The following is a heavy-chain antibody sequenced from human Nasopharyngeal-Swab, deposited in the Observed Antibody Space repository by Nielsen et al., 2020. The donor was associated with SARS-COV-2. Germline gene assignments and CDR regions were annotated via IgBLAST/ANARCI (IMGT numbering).Heavy chain of an antibody. Sequence: SCAASGFTFSNAWMSWLRPAPGKGLEWVGRIQSKTDGGTTDYAAPVKGRFTISRDDSKNTLYLQMNSLKTEDTAVYYCTWSGYDLDYYYMDVWGKGTTVTVSS. V-gene: IGHV3-15*01. CDR3: TWSGYDLDYYYMDV. CDR1: GFTFSNAW. D-gene: IGHD5-12*01. CDR2: IQSKTDGGTT. J-gene: IGHJ6*03.